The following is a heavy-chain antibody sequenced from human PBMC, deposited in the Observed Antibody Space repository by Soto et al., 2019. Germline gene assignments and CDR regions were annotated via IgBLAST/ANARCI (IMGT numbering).Heavy chain of an antibody. V-gene: IGHV4-39*01. CDR1: GGSISSSTYS. J-gene: IGHJ4*02. CDR2: FYYSGST. CDR3: ARGVYGGNYGY. D-gene: IGHD4-17*01. Sequence: SETLSLTCTVSGGSISSSTYSWGWIRQPPGKGPEWIGTFYYSGSTYYNPSLKSRVTISVDTSKNQFSLKLSSVTAADTAVYYCARGVYGGNYGYWGQGTLVTVSS.